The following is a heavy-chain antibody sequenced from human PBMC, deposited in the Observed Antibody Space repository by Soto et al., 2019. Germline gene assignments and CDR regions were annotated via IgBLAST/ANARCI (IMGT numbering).Heavy chain of an antibody. J-gene: IGHJ4*02. D-gene: IGHD3-10*01. Sequence: GGSLRLSCAASGFTFSSYGMHWVRQAPGKGLEWVAVIWYDGSNKYYADSVKGRFTISRDNSKNTLYLQMNSLRAEDTAVYYCARDHEFGDLDYWGQGTLVTVSS. CDR1: GFTFSSYG. CDR2: IWYDGSNK. V-gene: IGHV3-33*01. CDR3: ARDHEFGDLDY.